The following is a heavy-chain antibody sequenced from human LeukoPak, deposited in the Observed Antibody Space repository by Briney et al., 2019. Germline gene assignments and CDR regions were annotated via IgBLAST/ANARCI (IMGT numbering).Heavy chain of an antibody. CDR1: GFTFSSYA. CDR3: AKDFRDGYNTYYFDH. V-gene: IGHV3-23*01. CDR2: ISGSGGST. D-gene: IGHD5-24*01. Sequence: PGGSLRLSCAASGFTFSSYAMSWVRGAPGKGLAWVSGISGSGGSTYYADSVKGRFTISRDNSKHTLYLQMNSLRVDDTAVYYCAKDFRDGYNTYYFDHWGQGTLVTVSS. J-gene: IGHJ4*02.